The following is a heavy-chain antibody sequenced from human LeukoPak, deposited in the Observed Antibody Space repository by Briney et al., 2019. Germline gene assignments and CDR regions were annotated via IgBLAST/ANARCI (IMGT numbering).Heavy chain of an antibody. J-gene: IGHJ3*02. Sequence: GGSLRLSCAASGFTFRSYSMNWVRQAPGKGLEWVSSITGSSSYIYYADSVKGRFTISRDNAKNSLYLQMNSLRAEDTAVYYCARDTELSPNAFDIWGQGTMVTVSS. D-gene: IGHD1-7*01. CDR1: GFTFRSYS. V-gene: IGHV3-21*01. CDR3: ARDTELSPNAFDI. CDR2: ITGSSSYI.